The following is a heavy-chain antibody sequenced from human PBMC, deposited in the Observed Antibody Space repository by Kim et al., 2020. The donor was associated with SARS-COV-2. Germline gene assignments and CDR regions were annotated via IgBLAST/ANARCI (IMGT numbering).Heavy chain of an antibody. CDR1: GFTFSSYS. D-gene: IGHD2-15*01. CDR2: ISSSSSYI. CDR3: ARSGRVVAGAFDY. J-gene: IGHJ4*02. V-gene: IGHV3-21*01. Sequence: GGSLRLSCAASGFTFSSYSMNWVRQAPGKGLEWVSSISSSSSYIYYADSVKGRFTISRDNAKNSLYLQMNSLRAEDTAVYYCARSGRVVAGAFDYWGQGTLVTVSS.